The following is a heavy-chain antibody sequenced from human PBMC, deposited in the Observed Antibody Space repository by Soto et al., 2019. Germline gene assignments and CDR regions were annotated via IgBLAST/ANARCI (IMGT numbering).Heavy chain of an antibody. CDR3: ARRPDVYYDSSGYYGGTFDY. J-gene: IGHJ4*02. D-gene: IGHD3-22*01. CDR2: IYPGDSDT. V-gene: IGHV5-51*01. Sequence: GESLKISCKGSGYSFTSYWIGWVRQMPGKGLEWMGIIYPGDSDTRYSPSFQGQVTISADKSISTAYLQWSSLKASDTAMYYCARRPDVYYDSSGYYGGTFDYWGQGTLVTVSS. CDR1: GYSFTSYW.